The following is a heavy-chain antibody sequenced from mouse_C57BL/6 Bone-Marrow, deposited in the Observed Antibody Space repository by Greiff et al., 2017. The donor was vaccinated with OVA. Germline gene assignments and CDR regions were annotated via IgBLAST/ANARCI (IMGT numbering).Heavy chain of an antibody. Sequence: EVMLVESGAELVRPGASVKLSCTASGFNIKDDYMHWVKQRPEQGLEWIGWIDPENGDTEYASKFQGKATITADTSSNTAYLQLSSLTSEDTAVYYCTMSITTVVATPYWGQGTLVTVSA. V-gene: IGHV14-4*01. CDR1: GFNIKDDY. CDR3: TMSITTVVATPY. CDR2: IDPENGDT. D-gene: IGHD1-1*01. J-gene: IGHJ3*01.